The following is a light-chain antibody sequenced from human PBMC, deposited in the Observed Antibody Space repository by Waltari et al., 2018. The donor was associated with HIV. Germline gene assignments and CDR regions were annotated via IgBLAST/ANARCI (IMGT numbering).Light chain of an antibody. CDR3: QTYDSSLSGSVV. Sequence: QSVLTPPPSVSGAPGQTVTISCTGSSSNIGARFDVHWSQQIPGKAPKLLMYGNNRPSGVPDRFSGSKSGTSASLAITGLQAEDEADYYCQTYDSSLSGSVVFGGGTKLTVL. V-gene: IGLV1-40*01. CDR1: SSNIGARFD. J-gene: IGLJ2*01. CDR2: GN.